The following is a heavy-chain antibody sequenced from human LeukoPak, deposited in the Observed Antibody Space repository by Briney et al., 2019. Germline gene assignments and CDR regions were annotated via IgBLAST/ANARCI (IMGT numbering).Heavy chain of an antibody. D-gene: IGHD3-3*01. CDR1: GFTFSSYC. V-gene: IGHV3-7*01. CDR2: IKHDGGQK. Sequence: GGSLRLSCEASGFTFSSYCMSWVRQALGKGLEWVASIKHDGGQKYCVDSVKGRFNISRDNAKNSLSLQMNGLRAEDTAVYYCARDAYDFWNDYCTYFDSWGQGTLVTVSS. J-gene: IGHJ4*02. CDR3: ARDAYDFWNDYCTYFDS.